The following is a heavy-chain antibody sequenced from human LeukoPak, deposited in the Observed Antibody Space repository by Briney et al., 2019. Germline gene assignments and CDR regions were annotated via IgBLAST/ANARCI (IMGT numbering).Heavy chain of an antibody. CDR3: ARARVFDIVVVPAAIFDYYYYYMDV. CDR1: GGSFSGYY. J-gene: IGHJ6*03. V-gene: IGHV4-34*01. Sequence: PSETLSLTCAVYGGSFSGYYWNWIRQPPGKGLEWIGEINHSGSTNYNPSLKSRVTISVDTSKNQFSLKLSSVTAADTAVYYCARARVFDIVVVPAAIFDYYYYYMDVWGKGTTVTVSS. CDR2: INHSGST. D-gene: IGHD2-2*01.